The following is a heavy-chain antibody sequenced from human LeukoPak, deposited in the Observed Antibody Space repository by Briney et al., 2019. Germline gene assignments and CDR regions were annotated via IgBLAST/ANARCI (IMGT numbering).Heavy chain of an antibody. CDR2: ISISSSYI. CDR1: GFTFSSYS. J-gene: IGHJ4*02. D-gene: IGHD2-2*01. CDR3: ASGIVVVPAANSKWLRVFDY. Sequence: PGGSLRLSCAASGFTFSSYSMNWVRQAPGKGLEWVSSISISSSYIYYADSVKGRFTISRDNAKNSLYLQMNSLRAEDTAVYYCASGIVVVPAANSKWLRVFDYWGQGTLVTVSS. V-gene: IGHV3-21*01.